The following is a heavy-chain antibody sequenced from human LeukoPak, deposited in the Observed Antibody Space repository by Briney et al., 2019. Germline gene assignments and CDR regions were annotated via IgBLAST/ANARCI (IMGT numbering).Heavy chain of an antibody. D-gene: IGHD3-9*01. CDR3: ARDRRYDILTGYPLYYYYGMDV. V-gene: IGHV4-59*01. CDR2: IYYSGST. J-gene: IGHJ6*02. CDR1: GGSISSYY. Sequence: PSETLSLTCTVSGGSISSYYWSWIRQPPGKGLEWIGYIYYSGSTNYNPSLKSRVTISVDTSKNQFSLKLSSVTAADTAVYYCARDRRYDILTGYPLYYYYGMDVWGQGTTATVSS.